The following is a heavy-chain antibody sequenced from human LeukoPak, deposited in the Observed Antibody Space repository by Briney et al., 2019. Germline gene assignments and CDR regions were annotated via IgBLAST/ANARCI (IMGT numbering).Heavy chain of an antibody. CDR2: LSGSGITT. J-gene: IGHJ4*01. D-gene: IGHD6-19*01. Sequence: GGALRLSCAPSGFTSSNAARSWVRHAPGKGLGWGSTLSGSGITTYYADSVKGRFTISRDNSNTTLYLQMTSLRAEDTAVYYCATGIYSSGWSYFDYWGHGTLVTVSS. CDR3: ATGIYSSGWSYFDY. V-gene: IGHV3-23*01. CDR1: GFTSSNAA.